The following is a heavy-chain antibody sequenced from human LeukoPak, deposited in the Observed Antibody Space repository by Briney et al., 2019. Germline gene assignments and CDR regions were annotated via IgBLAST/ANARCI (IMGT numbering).Heavy chain of an antibody. CDR3: ATRKVGSIAAAGDYYYGMDV. D-gene: IGHD6-13*01. V-gene: IGHV3-53*01. J-gene: IGHJ6*02. CDR1: GFTVSSNY. Sequence: GGSLRLSCAASGFTVSSNYMSWVRQAPGKGLEWVSVIYSGGSTYYADSVKGRFTISRDNSKNTLYLQMNSLRAEDTAVYYCATRKVGSIAAAGDYYYGMDVWGQGTTVTVSS. CDR2: IYSGGST.